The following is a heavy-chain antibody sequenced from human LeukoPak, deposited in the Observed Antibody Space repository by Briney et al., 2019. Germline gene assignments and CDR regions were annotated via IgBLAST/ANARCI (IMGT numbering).Heavy chain of an antibody. V-gene: IGHV3-7*01. J-gene: IGHJ4*02. D-gene: IGHD4-17*01. Sequence: PGGSLTLSCAASGFTFRSYWMSWVRQAPGKGLEWVANINPDGRDEYYVDSVKGRFTLSRDNAKNSLYLQMNSLRAEGSAVYYCATLDTGVTTGDYWGQGTLVTVSS. CDR3: ATLDTGVTTGDY. CDR2: INPDGRDE. CDR1: GFTFRSYW.